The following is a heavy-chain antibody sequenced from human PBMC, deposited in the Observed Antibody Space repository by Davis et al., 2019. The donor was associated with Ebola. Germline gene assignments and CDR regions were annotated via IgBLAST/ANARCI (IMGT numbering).Heavy chain of an antibody. Sequence: AASVKVSCKASGGTFSSYAISWVRQAPGQGLEWMGGIIPIFGTANYAQKFQGRVTITADKSTSTAYMELSSLRSEDTAVYYCARESTTVTTGWFDPWGQGTLVTVSS. V-gene: IGHV1-69*06. CDR1: GGTFSSYA. CDR3: ARESTTVTTGWFDP. D-gene: IGHD4-17*01. CDR2: IIPIFGTA. J-gene: IGHJ5*02.